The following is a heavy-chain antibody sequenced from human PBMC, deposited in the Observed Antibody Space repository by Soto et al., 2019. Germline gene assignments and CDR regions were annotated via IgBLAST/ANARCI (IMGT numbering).Heavy chain of an antibody. CDR2: IKSKTDGGTT. Sequence: GGSLRLSCAASGFTFSNAWMSWVRQAPGKGLEWVGRIKSKTDGGTTDYAAPVKGRFTISRDDSKNTLYLQMNSLKTEDTAVYYCTTHSKEWLLYVYYYYYMDVWGKGTTVTVSS. D-gene: IGHD3-3*01. CDR1: GFTFSNAW. J-gene: IGHJ6*03. V-gene: IGHV3-15*01. CDR3: TTHSKEWLLYVYYYYYMDV.